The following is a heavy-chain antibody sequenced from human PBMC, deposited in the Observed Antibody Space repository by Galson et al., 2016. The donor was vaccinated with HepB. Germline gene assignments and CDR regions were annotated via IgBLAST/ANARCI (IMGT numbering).Heavy chain of an antibody. D-gene: IGHD6-6*01. CDR3: VKTSTAGHYYYMDV. CDR1: GFTFSSYA. Sequence: SLRLSCAASGFTFSSYAMHWVRQAPGKGLEFVSAISSHGGSTHYADSVKGRFTISRDNFRNTLYLQMSSLRAEDTAVYYCVKTSTAGHYYYMDVWGKGTTVTVSS. J-gene: IGHJ6*03. CDR2: ISSHGGST. V-gene: IGHV3-64D*06.